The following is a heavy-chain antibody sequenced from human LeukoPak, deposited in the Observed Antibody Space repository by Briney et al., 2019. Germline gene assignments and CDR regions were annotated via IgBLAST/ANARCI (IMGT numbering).Heavy chain of an antibody. CDR2: INAIGSST. J-gene: IGHJ4*02. D-gene: IGHD3-10*01. CDR1: GSTFNNYW. Sequence: GGSLRLSCAASGSTFNNYWMHWVRQAPGKGLVWVSRINAIGSSTTYADSVKGRFTISRDNAKNTLYLQMNSLRAEDTAVYYCARGGLVRGAEHDYWGQGTLVTVSS. V-gene: IGHV3-74*01. CDR3: ARGGLVRGAEHDY.